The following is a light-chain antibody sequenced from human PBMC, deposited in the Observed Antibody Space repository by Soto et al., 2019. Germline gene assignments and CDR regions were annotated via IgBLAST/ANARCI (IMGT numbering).Light chain of an antibody. V-gene: IGKV3-15*01. Sequence: EMVLTQSPGSLSLAAGERATLSSRASQSVSNNYLAWYQQKPGQAPRLLIYGPSTRATGIPPRFSGSGSGTEFTLTISSLQSEDFAFYYCQYYNNWPPSITFGQGTRLEI. J-gene: IGKJ5*01. CDR2: GPS. CDR1: QSVSNN. CDR3: QYYNNWPPSIT.